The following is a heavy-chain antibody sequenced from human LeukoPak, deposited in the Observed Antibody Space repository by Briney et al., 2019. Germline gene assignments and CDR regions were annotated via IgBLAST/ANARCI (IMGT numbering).Heavy chain of an antibody. Sequence: GASVKVSCKASGYTFTTYGITWVRQAPGQGLEWMGWISAYNGNTNYAQKLQGRVTMTTDTSTSKAYMELRSLRSDDTAVYYCARALYYDSSGYSDAFDIWGQGTMVTVSS. V-gene: IGHV1-18*01. CDR3: ARALYYDSSGYSDAFDI. D-gene: IGHD3-22*01. CDR2: ISAYNGNT. J-gene: IGHJ3*02. CDR1: GYTFTTYG.